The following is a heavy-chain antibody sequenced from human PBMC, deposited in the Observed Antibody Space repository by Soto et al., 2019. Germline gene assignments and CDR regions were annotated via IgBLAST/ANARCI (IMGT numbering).Heavy chain of an antibody. CDR3: ARDRYYDSSGYHY. CDR2: INPSGGYT. V-gene: IGHV1-46*01. J-gene: IGHJ4*02. D-gene: IGHD3-22*01. CDR1: GYTFTSYY. Sequence: ASVKVSCKASGYTFTSYYMNWVRQAPGQGLEWMGIINPSGGYTTYAQKFLGRVAMTRDTSTNTVYMEPSSLRSDDTAVYYCARDRYYDSSGYHYWGQGTLVTVSS.